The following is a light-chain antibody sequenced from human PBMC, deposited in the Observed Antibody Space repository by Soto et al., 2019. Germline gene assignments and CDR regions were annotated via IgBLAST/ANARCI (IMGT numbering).Light chain of an antibody. CDR1: SSDVGNYDL. CDR3: CSYAGTSTYV. V-gene: IGLV2-23*02. CDR2: EVI. J-gene: IGLJ1*01. Sequence: QSALTQPASVSGSPGQSITISCTGSSSDVGNYDLVSWYQQHPGKAPQLLIYEVIKRPSGVSNRFSGSKSGHTASLTISGLQAEDEADYYCCSYAGTSTYVFGTGTQLTVL.